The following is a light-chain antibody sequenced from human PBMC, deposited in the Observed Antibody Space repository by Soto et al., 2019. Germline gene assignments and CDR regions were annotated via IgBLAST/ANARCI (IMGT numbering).Light chain of an antibody. Sequence: DIPMTQSPSTLSASVGDRVTISCRASQSIQTWLAWYQQKPGKAPNLLIFDASDLAVGVSSRFSGIGSGAEFTHTISSLQADDLVTYECQQYESYPYTFGRGTRLEIK. CDR1: QSIQTW. J-gene: IGKJ2*01. V-gene: IGKV1-5*01. CDR3: QQYESYPYT. CDR2: DAS.